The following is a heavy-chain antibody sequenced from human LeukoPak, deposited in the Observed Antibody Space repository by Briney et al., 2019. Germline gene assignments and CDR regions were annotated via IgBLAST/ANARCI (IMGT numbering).Heavy chain of an antibody. CDR1: GFIFSTYA. V-gene: IGHV3-23*01. D-gene: IGHD3-22*01. CDR3: AKIPRPYYYDSSGYC. CDR2: ISGSGGST. Sequence: GGSLRLSCAASGFIFSTYAMSWVRQAPGKGLEWVSAISGSGGSTYYADSVKGRFTISRDNSKNTLYLQMNSLRAEDTAVYYCAKIPRPYYYDSSGYCWGQGILVTVSS. J-gene: IGHJ4*02.